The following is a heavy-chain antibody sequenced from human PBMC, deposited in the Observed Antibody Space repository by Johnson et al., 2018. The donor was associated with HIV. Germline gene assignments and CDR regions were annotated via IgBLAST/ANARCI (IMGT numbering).Heavy chain of an antibody. CDR1: GFTFSRHA. CDR2: ISYAGANK. J-gene: IGHJ3*02. V-gene: IGHV3-30-3*01. Sequence: VQLVESGGGVVQPGRSLRLSCAASGFTFSRHAVHWVRRAPGRGLEWVALISYAGANKYYADSVKGRFTISRDNSKNTLYLQMNSLRAEDTAVYYCTTDVPGGPYYNAFDIWGQGTMVTVSS. CDR3: TTDVPGGPYYNAFDI. D-gene: IGHD1-26*01.